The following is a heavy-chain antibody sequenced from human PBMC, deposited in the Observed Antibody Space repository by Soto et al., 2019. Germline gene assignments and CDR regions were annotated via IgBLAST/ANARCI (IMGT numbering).Heavy chain of an antibody. Sequence: GGSLRLSCAASGFTFSSYAMSWVRQAPGKGLEWVSAISGSGGSTYYADSVKGRFTISRDNSKNTLYLQMNSLRAEDTAVYYCAKVPVYYDFWSGYYPDYWGQGTLVTVSS. CDR1: GFTFSSYA. J-gene: IGHJ4*02. CDR2: ISGSGGST. D-gene: IGHD3-3*01. V-gene: IGHV3-23*01. CDR3: AKVPVYYDFWSGYYPDY.